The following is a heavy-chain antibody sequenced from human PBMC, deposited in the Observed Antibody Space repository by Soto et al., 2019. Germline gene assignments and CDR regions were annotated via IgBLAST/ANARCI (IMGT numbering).Heavy chain of an antibody. CDR1: GFTFSSYW. CDR3: ARGLYRYSYGQTPYYYYIDV. Sequence: EVQLVESGGGLVQPGGSLRLSCAASGFTFSSYWMHWVRQAPGKGLVWVSRINSDGSSTSYADSVKGRFTISRDNAKNTLYLQMNSLRAEDTAVYYCARGLYRYSYGQTPYYYYIDVWGKGTTVTVSS. V-gene: IGHV3-74*01. CDR2: INSDGSST. D-gene: IGHD5-18*01. J-gene: IGHJ6*03.